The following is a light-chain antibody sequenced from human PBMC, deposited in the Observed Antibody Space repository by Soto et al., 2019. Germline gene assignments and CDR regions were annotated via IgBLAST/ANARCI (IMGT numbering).Light chain of an antibody. Sequence: EIVMTQSPATLSVSQRERATLSCRASESVYSNLAWYQQKPGQAPTLLIFAASTRATGIPARFSGSGSGTEFTLTISSLQSEDFAVYYCQQYAKRPLTFGGGTKVEIK. V-gene: IGKV3-15*01. CDR1: ESVYSN. J-gene: IGKJ4*01. CDR3: QQYAKRPLT. CDR2: AAS.